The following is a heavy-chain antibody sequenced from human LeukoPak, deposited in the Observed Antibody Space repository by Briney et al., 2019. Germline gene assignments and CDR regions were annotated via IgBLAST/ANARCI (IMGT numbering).Heavy chain of an antibody. V-gene: IGHV3-30*18. CDR1: GFTVSSNY. D-gene: IGHD2-8*01. CDR3: AKRLRLYYGMDV. CDR2: ISYDGSNK. J-gene: IGHJ6*02. Sequence: PGGSLRLSCAASGFTVSSNYMSWVRQAPGKGLEWVAVISYDGSNKYYADSVKGRFTISRDNSKNTLYLQMNSLRAEDTAVYYCAKRLRLYYGMDVWGQGTTVTVSS.